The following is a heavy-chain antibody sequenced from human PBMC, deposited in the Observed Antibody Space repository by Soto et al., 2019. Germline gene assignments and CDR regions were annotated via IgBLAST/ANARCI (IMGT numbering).Heavy chain of an antibody. J-gene: IGHJ4*02. Sequence: QLQLQESGPGLVKPSVTLSLTCTVSNGSMTSSLWWSWVRQSPGKGLEWIGEVAQSGYTSYNPSLKSRLTISQDRSRNQFSLRLTSVTAADTSVYYCARNRYGGYDFDSWGQGTLVTVSS. CDR2: VAQSGYT. D-gene: IGHD5-12*01. CDR1: NGSMTSSLW. CDR3: ARNRYGGYDFDS. V-gene: IGHV4-4*02.